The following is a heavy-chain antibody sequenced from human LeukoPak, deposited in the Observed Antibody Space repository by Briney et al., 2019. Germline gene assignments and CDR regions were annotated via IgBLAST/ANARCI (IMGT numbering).Heavy chain of an antibody. CDR2: ISFDGTNK. Sequence: PGRSLRLSCAASGFAFSNYGMHWVRQAPGQGLEWVAVISFDGTNKYYADSLKGRFTISRDNSKNTVYLQMNSLSPEDTAVYYCARDGGRATIVRGIIIMSVGDFWGQGALVTVST. V-gene: IGHV3-30*03. D-gene: IGHD3-10*01. CDR3: ARDGGRATIVRGIIIMSVGDF. J-gene: IGHJ4*02. CDR1: GFAFSNYG.